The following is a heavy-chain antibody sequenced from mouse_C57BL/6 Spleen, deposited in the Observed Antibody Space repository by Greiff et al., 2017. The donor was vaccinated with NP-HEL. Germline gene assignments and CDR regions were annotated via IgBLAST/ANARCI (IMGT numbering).Heavy chain of an antibody. Sequence: EVQLVESGGGLVKPGGSLKLSCAASGFTFSDYGMHWVRQAPEKGLEWVAYISSGSSTIYYAYTVKCRFTISRDNAKNTLFLKMTSLRSEDTAMYYCARGGYYRDYFDYWGQGTTLTVSS. V-gene: IGHV5-17*01. CDR3: ARGGYYRDYFDY. CDR2: ISSGSSTI. D-gene: IGHD2-3*01. J-gene: IGHJ2*01. CDR1: GFTFSDYG.